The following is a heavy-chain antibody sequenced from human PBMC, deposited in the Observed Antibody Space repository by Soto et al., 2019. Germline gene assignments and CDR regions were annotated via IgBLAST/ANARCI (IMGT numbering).Heavy chain of an antibody. CDR1: GFTFSSYG. CDR3: AKDVITFGGVIVRDAFDI. Sequence: GESLKISCAASGFTFSSYGMHWVRQAPGKGLEWVAVISYDGSNKYYADSVKGRFTISRDNSKNTLYLQMNSLRAEDTAVYYCAKDVITFGGVIVRDAFDIWGQGTMVTVSS. D-gene: IGHD3-16*02. CDR2: ISYDGSNK. J-gene: IGHJ3*02. V-gene: IGHV3-30*18.